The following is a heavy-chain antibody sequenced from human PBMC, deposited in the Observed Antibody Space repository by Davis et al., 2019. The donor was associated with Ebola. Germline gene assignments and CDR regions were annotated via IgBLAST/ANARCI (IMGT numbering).Heavy chain of an antibody. Sequence: MPGGSLRLSCTVSGYSISSGYYWGWIRQPPGQGPEWIGSIYHSGSTYYTPSLTSRVTISVDTSKNQFSLKLSSVTAADTAVYYCARGYYDGRGWFDPWGQGTLVTVSS. J-gene: IGHJ5*02. D-gene: IGHD3-3*01. CDR1: GYSISSGYY. CDR2: IYHSGST. V-gene: IGHV4-38-2*02. CDR3: ARGYYDGRGWFDP.